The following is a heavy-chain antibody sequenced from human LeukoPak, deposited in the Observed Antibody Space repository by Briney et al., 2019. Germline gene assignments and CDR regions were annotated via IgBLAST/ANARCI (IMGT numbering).Heavy chain of an antibody. Sequence: PGGSLRLSCAASGFTFSSYSMNWVRQAPGKGLEWVSSISSSSSYIYYADSVKGRFTISRDNAKNSLYLQMNSLRAEDTAVYYCARSYGDYAKRFHYWGQGTLVTVSS. V-gene: IGHV3-21*01. J-gene: IGHJ4*02. D-gene: IGHD4-17*01. CDR1: GFTFSSYS. CDR2: ISSSSSYI. CDR3: ARSYGDYAKRFHY.